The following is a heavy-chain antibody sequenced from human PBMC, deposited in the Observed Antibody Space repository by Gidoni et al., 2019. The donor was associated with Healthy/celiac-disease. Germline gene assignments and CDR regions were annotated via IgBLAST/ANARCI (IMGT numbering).Heavy chain of an antibody. CDR3: ARDRIIVGTFDAFDI. Sequence: QVQLQESGPGLVKPSQTLSLTCTVSGGSISSGGYYWNWIRQHPGKGLEWIGYIYYSGSTYYNPSLKSRVTISVDTSKNQFSLKLSSVTAADTAVYYCARDRIIVGTFDAFDIWGQGTMVTVSS. V-gene: IGHV4-31*03. CDR2: IYYSGST. D-gene: IGHD2-21*01. CDR1: GGSISSGGYY. J-gene: IGHJ3*02.